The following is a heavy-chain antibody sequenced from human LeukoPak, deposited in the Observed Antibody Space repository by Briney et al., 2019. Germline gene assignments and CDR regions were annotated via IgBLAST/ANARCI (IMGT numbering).Heavy chain of an antibody. CDR2: ISGSGGST. CDR1: GFGVHTFA. CDR3: AKDRGRGYSYGYCLDY. Sequence: GGSLRLSCAVSGFGVHTFAMSWVRQAPGKGLEWVSAISGSGGSTYYADSVKGRFTISRDNSKNTLYLQMNSLRAEDTAVYYCAKDRGRGYSYGYCLDYWGQGTLVTVSS. J-gene: IGHJ4*02. D-gene: IGHD5-18*01. V-gene: IGHV3-23*01.